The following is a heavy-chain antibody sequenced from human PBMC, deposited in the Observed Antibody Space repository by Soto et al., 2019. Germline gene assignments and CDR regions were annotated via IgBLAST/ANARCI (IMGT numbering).Heavy chain of an antibody. CDR2: IIPIFGTA. CDR1: GGTFSSYA. D-gene: IGHD2-2*01. CDR3: ARDRDCSSTGCYDGNWFDP. J-gene: IGHJ5*02. Sequence: GASVKVSCKASGGTFSSYAISWVRQAPGQGLEWMGGIIPIFGTANYAQKFQGRVTITADESTSTAYMELSSLRSEDTAVYYCARDRDCSSTGCYDGNWFDPWGQGTLVTVSS. V-gene: IGHV1-69*13.